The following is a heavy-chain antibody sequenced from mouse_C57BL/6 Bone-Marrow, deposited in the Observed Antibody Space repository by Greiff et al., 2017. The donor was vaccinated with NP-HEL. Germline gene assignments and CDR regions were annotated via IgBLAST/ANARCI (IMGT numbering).Heavy chain of an antibody. CDR2: ISSGGDYI. CDR3: TRDDDPWFAY. J-gene: IGHJ3*01. CDR1: GFTFSSYA. V-gene: IGHV5-9-1*02. D-gene: IGHD2-3*01. Sequence: EVNVVESGEGLVKPGGSLKLSCAASGFTFSSYAMSWVRQTPEKRLEWVAYISSGGDYIYYADTVKGRFTISRDNARNTLYLQMSSLKSEDTAMYYCTRDDDPWFAYWGQGTLVTVSA.